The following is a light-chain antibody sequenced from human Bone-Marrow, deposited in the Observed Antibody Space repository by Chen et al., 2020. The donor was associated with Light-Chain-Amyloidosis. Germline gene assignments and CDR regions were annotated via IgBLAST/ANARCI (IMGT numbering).Light chain of an antibody. CDR1: DLPTKY. V-gene: IGLV3-25*03. CDR2: RDT. J-gene: IGLJ2*01. CDR3: QSADSSGTYDVI. Sequence: SYELTQPPSVSVSPGQTARITCSGDDLPTKYAYWYQQKPGQAPVLVIHRDTERPSGISERLSGSSSGTTDTLTISGVQAEDEADYHCQSADSSGTYDVIFGGGTKLTVL.